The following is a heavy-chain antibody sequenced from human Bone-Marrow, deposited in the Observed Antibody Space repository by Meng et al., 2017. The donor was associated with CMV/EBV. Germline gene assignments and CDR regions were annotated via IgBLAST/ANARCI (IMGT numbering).Heavy chain of an antibody. CDR3: ARVVEQWLVRYYYYGMDV. J-gene: IGHJ6*02. CDR1: GFTFSDYY. Sequence: GESLKISCAASGFTFSDYYMSWIRQAPGKGLEWVSYISSSGSTIYYADSVKGRFTISRDNAKNSLYLQMNSLRAEDTAVYYCARVVEQWLVRYYYYGMDVWGQGTTVTVSS. V-gene: IGHV3-11*04. CDR2: ISSSGSTI. D-gene: IGHD6-19*01.